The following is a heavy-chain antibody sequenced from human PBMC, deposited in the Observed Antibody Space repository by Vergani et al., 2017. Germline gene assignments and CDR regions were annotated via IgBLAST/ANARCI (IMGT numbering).Heavy chain of an antibody. CDR2: INHSGST. V-gene: IGHV4-34*01. Sequence: QVQLQQWGAGLLKPSETLSLTCAVYGGSFSGYYWSWIRQPPGKWLEWVGEINHSGSTNYNPSLKRRVTISVDTSKNQSSLTLSSVTAADPAVSYCARGEGSSGYHEFDYWGQGTLVTVSS. D-gene: IGHD3-22*01. CDR3: ARGEGSSGYHEFDY. J-gene: IGHJ4*02. CDR1: GGSFSGYY.